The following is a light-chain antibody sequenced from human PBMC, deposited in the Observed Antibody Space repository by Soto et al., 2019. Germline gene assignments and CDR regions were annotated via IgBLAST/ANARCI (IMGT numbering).Light chain of an antibody. CDR2: GAI. CDR3: QQRSNWPPF. V-gene: IGKV3-11*01. J-gene: IGKJ4*01. CDR1: QNIRSN. Sequence: DIVLRQSPGTLSLSPGQRATLSCRASQNIRSNYIAWFQQKPGQPPRLLIYGAINRATGIPARFSGSGSGTDFTLTISSLEPEDFAVYYCQQRSNWPPFFGGGTKVDIK.